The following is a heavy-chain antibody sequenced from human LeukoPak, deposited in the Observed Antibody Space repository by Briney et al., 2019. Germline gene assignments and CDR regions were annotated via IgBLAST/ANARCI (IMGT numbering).Heavy chain of an antibody. CDR3: ARVGYSDTIVFDY. Sequence: ASATVSCKASGYTFTDYSMHWVRQAPGQGLEWMGWINPNSGGTNYAQNFQGRVTMARDTSISTAYMELSRLRSDDTAFYYCARVGYSDTIVFDYWGQGVLVTVSS. D-gene: IGHD3-22*01. CDR1: GYTFTDYS. V-gene: IGHV1-2*02. CDR2: INPNSGGT. J-gene: IGHJ4*02.